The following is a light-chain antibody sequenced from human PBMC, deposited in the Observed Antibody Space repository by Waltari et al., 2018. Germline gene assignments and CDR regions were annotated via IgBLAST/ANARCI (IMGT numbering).Light chain of an antibody. CDR3: SSYTSRSTLEGV. CDR1: SSDVGGYNY. V-gene: IGLV2-14*01. J-gene: IGLJ3*02. CDR2: EVP. Sequence: QSALTQPASVSGSPGQSIAISCTGTSSDVGGYNYVSWYQHHPGKAPKLIIYEVPNRPAWVSNRFSGSKSGNTASLTISGLQAEDEADYYCSSYTSRSTLEGVFGGGTKLTVL.